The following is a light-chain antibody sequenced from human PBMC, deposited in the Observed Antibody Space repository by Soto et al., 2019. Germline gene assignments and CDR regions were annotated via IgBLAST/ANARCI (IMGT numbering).Light chain of an antibody. CDR2: RNT. CDR3: AAWDDSLIGVV. Sequence: QSVLTQSSSTSGTPGQRVILSCSGSNSNIGKNYVYWYQLLPGTAPKLLIYRNTERPSGVPDRFSGAKSGTSASLTISGLRSEDEADYYCAAWDDSLIGVVFGGGTKLTVL. J-gene: IGLJ3*02. V-gene: IGLV1-47*01. CDR1: NSNIGKNY.